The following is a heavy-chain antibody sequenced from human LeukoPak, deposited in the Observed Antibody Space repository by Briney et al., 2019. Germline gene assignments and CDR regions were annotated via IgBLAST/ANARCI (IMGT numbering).Heavy chain of an antibody. V-gene: IGHV3-23*01. Sequence: GGSLRLSCAASGLTFSSHAMSWVRQAPGKGLEWVSAISGSGGSTYYADSVKGRFTISRDNSKNTLYLQMNSLRAEDTAVYYCARDKDSGLYYYYGMDVWGQGTTVTVSS. CDR3: ARDKDSGLYYYYGMDV. J-gene: IGHJ6*02. D-gene: IGHD3-10*01. CDR1: GLTFSSHA. CDR2: ISGSGGST.